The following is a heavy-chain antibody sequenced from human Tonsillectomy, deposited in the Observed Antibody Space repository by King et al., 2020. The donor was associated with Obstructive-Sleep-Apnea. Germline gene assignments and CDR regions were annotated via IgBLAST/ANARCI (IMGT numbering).Heavy chain of an antibody. CDR3: ARGGGYDPFDY. J-gene: IGHJ4*02. CDR1: GFTFRSYN. Sequence: GQLVQSGGGLVKPGGSLRLSCAASGFTFRSYNMNWVRQAPGKGPEWVSSISSSSSYIFYSDSMRGRFTISRDNAKNSLYLQMNSLRAEDTAVYYCARGGGYDPFDYWGQGTLVTVSS. D-gene: IGHD3-22*01. CDR2: ISSSSSYI. V-gene: IGHV3-21*06.